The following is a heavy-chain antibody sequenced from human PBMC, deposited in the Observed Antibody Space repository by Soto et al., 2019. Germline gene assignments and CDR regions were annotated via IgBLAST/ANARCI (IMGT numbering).Heavy chain of an antibody. CDR2: MNPNSGNT. CDR3: ARGGDYDYIWGSYRIDY. CDR1: GYTFTSYD. D-gene: IGHD3-16*02. J-gene: IGHJ4*02. V-gene: IGHV1-8*01. Sequence: QVPLVQSGAEVKKPGASVKVSCKASGYTFTSYDINWVRQATGQGLEWMGWMNPNSGNTGYAQKFQGRVTMTRNTSISTAYMELSSLRSEDTAVYYCARGGDYDYIWGSYRIDYWGQGTLVTVSS.